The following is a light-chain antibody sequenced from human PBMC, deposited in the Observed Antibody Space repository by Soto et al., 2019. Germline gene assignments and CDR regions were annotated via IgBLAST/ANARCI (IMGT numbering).Light chain of an antibody. CDR2: DVS. J-gene: IGLJ3*02. CDR1: SSDVGAYNY. V-gene: IGLV2-14*01. Sequence: QSALTQPASVSGSPGQSITISCAGSSSDVGAYNYVSWYQQHPGKAPKLIIYDVSYRPSGVSNRFSGSKSGNTASLNNYGLQAEDEDDYYCKTDKGTRALGVFCGGSQVTV. CDR3: KTDKGTRALGV.